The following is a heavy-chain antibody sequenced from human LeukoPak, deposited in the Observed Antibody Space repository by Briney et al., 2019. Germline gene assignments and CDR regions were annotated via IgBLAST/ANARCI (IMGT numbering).Heavy chain of an antibody. V-gene: IGHV3-74*01. CDR3: AKYILVRGVIDY. CDR1: GFSFSSYW. D-gene: IGHD3-10*01. Sequence: PGGSLRLSCAASGFSFSSYWMHWVRQAPGKGLVWVSRINGDGSSTRYADSVKGRLTISRDNSKDTLYLQMHSLRAEDTAVYYCAKYILVRGVIDYCGQGTLVTVSS. J-gene: IGHJ4*02. CDR2: INGDGSST.